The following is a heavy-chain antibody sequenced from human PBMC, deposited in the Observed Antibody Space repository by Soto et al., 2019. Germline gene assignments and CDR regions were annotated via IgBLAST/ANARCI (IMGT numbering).Heavy chain of an antibody. D-gene: IGHD6-13*01. Sequence: QVQLVQSGAEVKKPGASVQVSCKASGYSFTTYGINWVRQAPGQGLEWMGWISPYNGDTNYVQRLQGRVTMTTDTSTSTAYMELRSLRSDDTAVYYCARGITYSSSWYYFDYCGQGTLVTVSS. V-gene: IGHV1-18*01. J-gene: IGHJ4*02. CDR3: ARGITYSSSWYYFDY. CDR2: ISPYNGDT. CDR1: GYSFTTYG.